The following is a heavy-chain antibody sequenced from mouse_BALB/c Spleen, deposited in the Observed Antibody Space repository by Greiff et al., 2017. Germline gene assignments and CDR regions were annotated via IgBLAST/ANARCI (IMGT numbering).Heavy chain of an antibody. D-gene: IGHD2-14*01. CDR3: TRSGYDGWFAY. V-gene: IGHV1S81*02. Sequence: QVQLQQPGAELVKPGASVKLSCKASGYTFTSYYMYWVKQRPGQGLEWIGGINPSNGGTNFNEKFKSKATLTVDKSSSTAYMQLSSLTSEDSAVYYCTRSGYDGWFAYWGQGTLVTVSA. CDR1: GYTFTSYY. J-gene: IGHJ3*01. CDR2: INPSNGGT.